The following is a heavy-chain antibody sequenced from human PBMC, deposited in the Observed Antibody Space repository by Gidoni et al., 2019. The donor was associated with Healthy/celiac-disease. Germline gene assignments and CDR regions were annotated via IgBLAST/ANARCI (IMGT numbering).Heavy chain of an antibody. CDR3: TRLGWERELDY. CDR2: IRSKANSYAT. V-gene: IGHV3-73*02. Sequence: EVQLVESGGGLVQPGGSLKLSCAASGFTFSGSAMHWVRQASGKGLELVGRIRSKANSYATAYAASVKGRFTISRDDSKNTAYLQMNSLKTEDTAVYYCTRLGWERELDYWGQGTLVTVSS. CDR1: GFTFSGSA. D-gene: IGHD1-26*01. J-gene: IGHJ4*02.